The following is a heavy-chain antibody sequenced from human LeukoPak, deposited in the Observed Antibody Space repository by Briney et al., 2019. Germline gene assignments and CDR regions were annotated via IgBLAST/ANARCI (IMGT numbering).Heavy chain of an antibody. Sequence: PGGSLRLSCAASGFSFDDYAMHWVRQAPGKGLEWVSGISWNSGSIGYAESVKGRFTISRDNAKNSLYLQMNSLRAEDTALYYCAKATSVGAPALGTDVSGQGTTVTVSS. CDR1: GFSFDDYA. CDR2: ISWNSGSI. J-gene: IGHJ6*02. CDR3: AKATSVGAPALGTDV. D-gene: IGHD1-26*01. V-gene: IGHV3-9*01.